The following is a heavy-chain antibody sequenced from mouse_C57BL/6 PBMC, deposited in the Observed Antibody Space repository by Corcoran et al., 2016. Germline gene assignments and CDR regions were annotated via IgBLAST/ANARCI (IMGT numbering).Heavy chain of an antibody. Sequence: EVQLQQSGPELMKPGASVKISCKASGYTFTDYYMNWVKQSHGKSLEWIGDINPNNGGTSYNQKFKGKATLTVDKSSSTAYMELRSLTSEDSAVYYCARGDTTVSYYFDYWGQGTTLTVSS. CDR1: GYTFTDYY. J-gene: IGHJ2*01. D-gene: IGHD1-1*01. CDR2: INPNNGGT. CDR3: ARGDTTVSYYFDY. V-gene: IGHV1-26*01.